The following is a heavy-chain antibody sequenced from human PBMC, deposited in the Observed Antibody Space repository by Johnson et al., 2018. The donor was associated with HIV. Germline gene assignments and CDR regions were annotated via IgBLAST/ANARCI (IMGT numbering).Heavy chain of an antibody. CDR2: IRYDGSIK. V-gene: IGHV3-30*02. D-gene: IGHD6-19*01. J-gene: IGHJ3*02. CDR1: GFTFSSYG. CDR3: VQGVPNPAGAFDI. Sequence: QMQLVESGGGVVQPGGSLRLSCAASGFTFSSYGMHWVRQAPGKGLEWVAFIRYDGSIKFSADSVKGRFTISKDNSKNTLYLQMNSLRPEDTAVYYCVQGVPNPAGAFDIWGRGTMVTVSS.